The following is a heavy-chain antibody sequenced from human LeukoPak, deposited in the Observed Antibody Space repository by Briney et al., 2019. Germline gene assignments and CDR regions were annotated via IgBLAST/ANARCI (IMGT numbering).Heavy chain of an antibody. D-gene: IGHD1-26*01. CDR2: ITGSGGST. Sequence: GGSLRLSCVASGFTFSTYGMSWVRQAPGKGLEWVSAITGSGGSTYYADSVKGRFTISRDNSKNTLYLQINSLRVEDTAVYYCAKDLGGAHKSYYFDYWGQGTLVTVSS. CDR1: GFTFSTYG. CDR3: AKDLGGAHKSYYFDY. J-gene: IGHJ4*02. V-gene: IGHV3-23*01.